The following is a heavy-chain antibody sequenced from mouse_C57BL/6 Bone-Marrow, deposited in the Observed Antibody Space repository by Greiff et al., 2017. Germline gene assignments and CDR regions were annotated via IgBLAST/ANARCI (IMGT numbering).Heavy chain of an antibody. J-gene: IGHJ2*01. CDR3: TMVPIDY. CDR1: GSNIKDYY. Sequence: EVQLQQSGAELVRPGASVKLSCTASGSNIKDYYMHWVKQRPEQGLAWIGWIDPANGDTEYASKFPGKATITADPSSNTAYLPLSSLTSEDTAVYYCTMVPIDYWGQGTTLTVSS. CDR2: IDPANGDT. V-gene: IGHV14-4*01. D-gene: IGHD2-2*01.